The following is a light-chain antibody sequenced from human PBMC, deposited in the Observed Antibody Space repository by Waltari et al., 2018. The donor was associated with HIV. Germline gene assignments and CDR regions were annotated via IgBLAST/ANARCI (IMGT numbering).Light chain of an antibody. CDR2: EDI. Sequence: SYELTQPPSMSVSPGQTANFTCSGDKLGDKYTCWYQQKSGQSPVLDIYEDIKRPSGIPERFSGSNSGNKATLTISGTLAMDEAIYFCQAWASNTVVFGGGTKLTVL. CDR1: KLGDKY. V-gene: IGLV3-1*01. CDR3: QAWASNTVV. J-gene: IGLJ3*02.